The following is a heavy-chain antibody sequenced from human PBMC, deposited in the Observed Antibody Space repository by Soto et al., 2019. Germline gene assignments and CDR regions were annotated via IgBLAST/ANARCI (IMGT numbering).Heavy chain of an antibody. J-gene: IGHJ6*02. CDR2: IWYDGSKE. V-gene: IGHV3-33*01. CDR1: GFTFSNYG. Sequence: QVQLVESGGGVVQPGRSLRLSFAASGFTFSNYGMHWVRQAPGKGLEWVSVIWYDGSKEYYADSVKGRVTISRDNSKNTLYLQMNSLRAVETAVYYCGGVQGRWYGSGGYEGLDVWGQGTTVTVSS. D-gene: IGHD3-10*01. CDR3: GGVQGRWYGSGGYEGLDV.